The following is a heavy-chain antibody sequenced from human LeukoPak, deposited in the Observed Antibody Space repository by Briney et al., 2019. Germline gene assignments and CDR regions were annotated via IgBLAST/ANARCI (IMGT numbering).Heavy chain of an antibody. D-gene: IGHD2-2*02. CDR1: GFTFRTYN. V-gene: IGHV3-20*04. CDR2: INWNGGST. J-gene: IGHJ3*02. Sequence: GGSLRLSCAASGFTFRTYNMNWVRQAPGKGLERVSGINWNGGSTGYADSVKGRFTISRDNAKNSLYLQMNSLRAEDTALYYCARRDIVVVPAAIFGAFDIWGQGTMVTVSS. CDR3: ARRDIVVVPAAIFGAFDI.